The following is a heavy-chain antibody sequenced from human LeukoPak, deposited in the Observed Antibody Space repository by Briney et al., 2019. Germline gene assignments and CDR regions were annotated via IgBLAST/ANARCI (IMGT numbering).Heavy chain of an antibody. Sequence: SETLSLTCAVYGGSFSGYYWSWIRQPPGKGLEWIGEINHGGSTNYNPSLKSRVTISVDTSKNQFSLKLSSVTAADTAVYYCARQARPVHYYYYYYYMDVWGKGTTVTVSS. J-gene: IGHJ6*03. D-gene: IGHD6-6*01. CDR2: INHGGST. CDR1: GGSFSGYY. CDR3: ARQARPVHYYYYYYYMDV. V-gene: IGHV4-34*01.